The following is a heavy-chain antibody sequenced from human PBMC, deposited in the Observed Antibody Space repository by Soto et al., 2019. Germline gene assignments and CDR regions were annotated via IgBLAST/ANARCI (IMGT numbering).Heavy chain of an antibody. CDR3: ASAPCSGGDCHVWFDP. J-gene: IGHJ5*02. V-gene: IGHV4-30-4*01. CDR1: GASINSVDSY. Sequence: QVQLQESGPGLVKPSQTLSLTCTVSGASINSVDSYWSWIRQPPGKGLEWIGYIYYTGSTYYNPSLKSRVTLSIDPSTNHSSLRLISLTAADTAVYFCASAPCSGGDCHVWFDPWGQGTLVTVPS. D-gene: IGHD2-21*02. CDR2: IYYTGST.